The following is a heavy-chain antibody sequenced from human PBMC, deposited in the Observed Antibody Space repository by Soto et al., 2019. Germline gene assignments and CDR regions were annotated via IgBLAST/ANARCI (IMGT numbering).Heavy chain of an antibody. CDR3: ARSLVVVAATPFDY. J-gene: IGHJ4*02. CDR1: GGSISSYY. D-gene: IGHD2-15*01. Sequence: SETLSLTCTVSGGSISSYYWSWIRQPPGKGLEWIGYIYYSGSTNYNPSLKSRVTISVDTSKNQFSLKLSSVTAADTAVYYCARSLVVVAATPFDYWGQGTLVTVSS. CDR2: IYYSGST. V-gene: IGHV4-59*01.